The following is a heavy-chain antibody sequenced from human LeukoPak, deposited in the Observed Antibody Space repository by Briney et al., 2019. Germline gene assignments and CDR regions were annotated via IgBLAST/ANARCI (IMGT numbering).Heavy chain of an antibody. Sequence: SETLSLTCTVSGGSISSYYWSWIRQPPGKGLEWIGYIYYSGSTNYNPSLKSRVTISVDTSKNQFSLKLSSVTAADTAVYYCARGVQGYDILTGHWFDPWGQGTLVTVPS. CDR1: GGSISSYY. CDR2: IYYSGST. V-gene: IGHV4-59*01. CDR3: ARGVQGYDILTGHWFDP. J-gene: IGHJ5*02. D-gene: IGHD3-9*01.